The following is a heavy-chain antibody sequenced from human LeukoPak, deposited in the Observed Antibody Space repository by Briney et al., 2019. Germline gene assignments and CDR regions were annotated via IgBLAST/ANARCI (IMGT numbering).Heavy chain of an antibody. D-gene: IGHD1-1*01. CDR3: ARDLEPSYNWNDAYYYGMDV. CDR1: GYTFTSYG. V-gene: IGHV1-18*01. J-gene: IGHJ6*02. Sequence: ASVNVSCKASGYTFTSYGISWVRQAPGQGLEWMGWISAYNGNTNYAQKLQGRVTMTTDTSTSTAYMELRSLRSDDTAVYYCARDLEPSYNWNDAYYYGMDVWGQGTTVTVSS. CDR2: ISAYNGNT.